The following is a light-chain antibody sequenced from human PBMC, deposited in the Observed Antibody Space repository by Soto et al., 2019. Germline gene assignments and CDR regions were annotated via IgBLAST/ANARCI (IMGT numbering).Light chain of an antibody. CDR3: QQYGHSPWT. CDR2: GAS. Sequence: EIVLTQSPGTLSLSPGERATLSCRASQTVGSDYLAWYQQKPGQAPRLLIYGASIRATGIPDRFSGGESGIDFTLTISRLQPEDFAVYYCQQYGHSPWTFGQGTKVEIK. CDR1: QTVGSDY. J-gene: IGKJ1*01. V-gene: IGKV3-20*01.